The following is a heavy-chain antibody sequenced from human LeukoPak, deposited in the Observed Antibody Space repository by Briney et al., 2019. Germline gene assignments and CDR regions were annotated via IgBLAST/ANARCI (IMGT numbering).Heavy chain of an antibody. CDR2: IREDGSET. J-gene: IGHJ4*02. D-gene: IGHD1-26*01. CDR1: GFTFTNHW. V-gene: IGHV3-7*01. Sequence: GGSLRLSCVATGFTFTNHWMSWVRQTIGKGLECVAKIREDGSETHYVDSVKGRFTISRDNARNSLFLQMNNLRAEDTAVYYCARDYRGGWNDYWGQGTLVTVSS. CDR3: ARDYRGGWNDY.